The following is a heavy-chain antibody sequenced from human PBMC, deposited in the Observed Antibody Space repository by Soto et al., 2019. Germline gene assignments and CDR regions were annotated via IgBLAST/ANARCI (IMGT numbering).Heavy chain of an antibody. D-gene: IGHD1-26*01. CDR3: ARVVGGIYFDY. V-gene: IGHV4-30-2*01. Sequence: TSETLSLTCTVSGASISSSSYYWSWIRQPPGKGLEWIGYIYHSGSTYYNPSLKSRVTISVDRSKNQFSLKLSSVTAADTAVYYCARVVGGIYFDYWGQGTLVTVSS. CDR2: IYHSGST. J-gene: IGHJ4*02. CDR1: GASISSSSYY.